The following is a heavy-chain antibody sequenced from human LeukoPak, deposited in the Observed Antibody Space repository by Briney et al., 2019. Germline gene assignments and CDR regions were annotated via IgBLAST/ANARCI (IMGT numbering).Heavy chain of an antibody. D-gene: IGHD3-22*01. J-gene: IGHJ4*02. CDR2: IYSGGSR. V-gene: IGHV3-66*02. Sequence: GGSLILSCAASGFTVSSNYMSWVRQAPGKGLEGVSVIYSGGSRYYADSVKGRFTISRDNSKNTLYLQMNSLRAEDTAVYYCARDARVYDSSGYYYSHFDYWGQGTLVTVSS. CDR3: ARDARVYDSSGYYYSHFDY. CDR1: GFTVSSNY.